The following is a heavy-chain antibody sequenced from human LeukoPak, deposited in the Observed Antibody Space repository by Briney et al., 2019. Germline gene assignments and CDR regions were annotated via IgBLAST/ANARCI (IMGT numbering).Heavy chain of an antibody. Sequence: RGGSRRLSCPASGFTFGNYGMHWVRQVPGEGLEWVAVIANDGRDKRYADSVKGQFTISSHNSKNTVYLQTNSLGAEDTAVYSCAKDLNIATAGYYFDYWGQGTLVTVSS. CDR1: GFTFGNYG. V-gene: IGHV3-30*18. CDR3: AKDLNIATAGYYFDY. D-gene: IGHD6-13*01. J-gene: IGHJ4*01. CDR2: IANDGRDK.